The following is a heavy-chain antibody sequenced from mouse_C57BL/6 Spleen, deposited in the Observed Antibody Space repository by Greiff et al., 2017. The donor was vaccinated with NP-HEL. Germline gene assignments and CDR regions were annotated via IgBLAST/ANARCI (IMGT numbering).Heavy chain of an antibody. V-gene: IGHV1-42*01. Sequence: VQLQQSGPELVKPGASVKISCKASGYSFTGYYMNWVKQSPEKSLEWIGEINPSTGGTTYNQKFKAKATLTVDKSSRTAYMQLKSLTSEDSAVYYCARGGITTVVFDYWGQGTTLTVSS. D-gene: IGHD1-1*01. CDR2: INPSTGGT. CDR3: ARGGITTVVFDY. CDR1: GYSFTGYY. J-gene: IGHJ2*01.